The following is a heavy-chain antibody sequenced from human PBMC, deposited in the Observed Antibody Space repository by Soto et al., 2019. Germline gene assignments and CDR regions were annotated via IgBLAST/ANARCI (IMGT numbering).Heavy chain of an antibody. Sequence: GGSLRLSCAASGFTFSSYAMSWVRQAPGKGLEWVSAISGSGGSTYYADSVKGRFTTSRDNSKNTLYLQMNSLRAEDTAVYYCAKSPRLGYYGSGSFDYWGQGTLVTVSS. CDR3: AKSPRLGYYGSGSFDY. CDR2: ISGSGGST. J-gene: IGHJ4*02. V-gene: IGHV3-23*01. CDR1: GFTFSSYA. D-gene: IGHD3-10*01.